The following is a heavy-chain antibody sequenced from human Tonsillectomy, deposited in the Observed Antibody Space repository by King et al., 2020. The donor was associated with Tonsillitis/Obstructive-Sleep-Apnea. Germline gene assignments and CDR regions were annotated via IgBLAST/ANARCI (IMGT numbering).Heavy chain of an antibody. Sequence: VQLVESGAEVKKPGESLKLSCKGSGYSFTSYWIVWVRQMPGKGLEWMGIIFPGDSDTRYSPSFQGHVTISADSSISTAYLQWRSLKASDTAMYYCARTGVDVAGNDYWGQGTLVTVSS. D-gene: IGHD6-19*01. CDR2: IFPGDSDT. CDR1: GYSFTSYW. CDR3: ARTGVDVAGNDY. J-gene: IGHJ4*02. V-gene: IGHV5-51*01.